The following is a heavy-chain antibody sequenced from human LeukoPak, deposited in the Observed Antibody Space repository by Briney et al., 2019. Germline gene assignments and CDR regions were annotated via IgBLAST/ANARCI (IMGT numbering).Heavy chain of an antibody. CDR3: AKAAIAVAGTGGWLDP. D-gene: IGHD6-19*01. Sequence: PSETLSLTCTVSGGSISSYYWSWIRQTPGKGLEWIGYTHYGGNTNYNPSLKSRVSISVDASKNQLSLRLNSVTAADTAVYYCAKAAIAVAGTGGWLDPWGQGTLVTVSS. CDR1: GGSISSYY. J-gene: IGHJ5*02. CDR2: THYGGNT. V-gene: IGHV4-59*01.